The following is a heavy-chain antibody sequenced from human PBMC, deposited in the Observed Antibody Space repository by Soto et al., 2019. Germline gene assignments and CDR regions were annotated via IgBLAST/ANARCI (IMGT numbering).Heavy chain of an antibody. CDR1: GVSISSYY. CDR3: ARRERIEGWIRRGAFDI. J-gene: IGHJ3*02. Sequence: SETLSLTCTVSGVSISSYYWSWIRQPPGKGLEWIGYIYYSGSTNYNPSLKSRVTISVDTSKNQFSLKLSSVTAADTAVYYCARRERIEGWIRRGAFDIWGQGTMVTVSS. V-gene: IGHV4-59*08. CDR2: IYYSGST. D-gene: IGHD1-26*01.